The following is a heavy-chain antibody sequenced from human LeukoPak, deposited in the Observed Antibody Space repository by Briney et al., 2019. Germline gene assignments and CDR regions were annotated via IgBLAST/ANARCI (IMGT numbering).Heavy chain of an antibody. J-gene: IGHJ4*02. CDR2: ISGSGGST. V-gene: IGHV3-23*01. Sequence: GGSLRLSCAASGFTFSSYAMSWVRQAPGKGLEWVSAISGSGGSTYYADSVKGRFTISRDNSKNTLYLQMNSLRAEDTAAYYCAKPALSYGSGSYFDYWGQGTLVTVSS. CDR3: AKPALSYGSGSYFDY. CDR1: GFTFSSYA. D-gene: IGHD3-10*01.